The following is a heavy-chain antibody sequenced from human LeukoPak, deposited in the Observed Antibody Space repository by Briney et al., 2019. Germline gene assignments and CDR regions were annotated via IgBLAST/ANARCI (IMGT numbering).Heavy chain of an antibody. CDR2: INHSGST. Sequence: SETLSLTCAVYGGSFSGYYWSWIRQPPGKGLEWIGEINHSGSTNYNPSLKSRVTISVDTSKNQFSLKLSSVTAADTAVYYCARTYYDSSGYPYWGQGTLVTVSS. V-gene: IGHV4-34*01. CDR1: GGSFSGYY. D-gene: IGHD3-22*01. CDR3: ARTYYDSSGYPY. J-gene: IGHJ4*02.